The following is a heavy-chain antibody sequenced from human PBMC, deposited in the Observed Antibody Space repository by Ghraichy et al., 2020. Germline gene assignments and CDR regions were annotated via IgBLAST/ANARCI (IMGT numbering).Heavy chain of an antibody. J-gene: IGHJ4*02. CDR1: GYTFTTYG. V-gene: IGHV1-18*01. D-gene: IGHD6-13*01. Sequence: GESLNISCKASGYTFTTYGISWVRQAPGQGLEWMGWISAYNGNTNYAQKLQGRVTMTTDTSTSTAYMELRSLRSDDTAVYYCARDRAAGAGFPSNWGQGTLVTVSS. CDR3: ARDRAAGAGFPSN. CDR2: ISAYNGNT.